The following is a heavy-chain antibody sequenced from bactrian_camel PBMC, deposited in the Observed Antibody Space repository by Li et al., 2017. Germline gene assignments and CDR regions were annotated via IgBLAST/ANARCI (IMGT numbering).Heavy chain of an antibody. CDR1: GSGYISGTAC. D-gene: IGHD6*01. CDR2: IAPATGTT. V-gene: IGHV3S54*01. Sequence: HVQLVESGGGSVNAGGSLTLSCAASGSGYISGTACMGWFRQVPGKEREGVAAIAPATGTTFYSDSVKGRFTISKDVVRNTLYLQMSNLEPEDTAMYYCAAGLYGSGSYLLREDKYADWG. CDR3: AAGLYGSGSYLLREDKYAD. J-gene: IGHJ4*01.